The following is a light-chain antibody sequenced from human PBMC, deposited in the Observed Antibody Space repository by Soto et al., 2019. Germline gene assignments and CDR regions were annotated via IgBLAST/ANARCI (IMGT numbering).Light chain of an antibody. CDR3: QQYHSYPLT. CDR2: AAS. Sequence: DIQLTQSPSSLSASVGERAPITCRASQGIHIYLAWYKQKPGKAPESLIYAASSLQSGVPARFSASGSGTEFTLTITRLQPEDFATYYCQQYHSYPLTFGQGTRLEIK. J-gene: IGKJ5*01. V-gene: IGKV1-16*01. CDR1: QGIHIY.